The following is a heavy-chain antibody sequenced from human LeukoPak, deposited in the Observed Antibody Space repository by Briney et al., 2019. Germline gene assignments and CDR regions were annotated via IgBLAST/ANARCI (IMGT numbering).Heavy chain of an antibody. CDR2: IYTSGST. V-gene: IGHV4-61*02. J-gene: IGHJ4*02. CDR3: ARESMVRGVIAVPGFDY. D-gene: IGHD3-10*01. CDR1: GGSISSGNYY. Sequence: PSETLSLTCTVSGGSISSGNYYWNWIRQPAGKGLEWIGRIYTSGSTNFNPSLESRVTISVDTSKNHFSLKLSSVTAADTAVYYCARESMVRGVIAVPGFDYWGQGTLVTVSS.